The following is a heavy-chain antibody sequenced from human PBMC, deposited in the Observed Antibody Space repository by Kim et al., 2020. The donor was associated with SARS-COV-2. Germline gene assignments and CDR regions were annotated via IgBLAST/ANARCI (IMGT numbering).Heavy chain of an antibody. CDR3: ARDLFYGDYNLGFKESDY. D-gene: IGHD4-17*01. V-gene: IGHV1-18*01. Sequence: ASVKVSCKASGYTFTSYGISWVRQAPGQGLEWMGWISAYNGNTNYAQKLQGRVTMTTDTSTSTAYMELRSLRSDDTAVHYCARDLFYGDYNLGFKESDYWGQGTLVTVSS. J-gene: IGHJ4*02. CDR1: GYTFTSYG. CDR2: ISAYNGNT.